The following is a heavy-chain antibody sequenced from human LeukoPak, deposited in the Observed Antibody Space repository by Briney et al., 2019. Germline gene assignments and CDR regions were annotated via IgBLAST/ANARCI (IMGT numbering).Heavy chain of an antibody. CDR3: ARRSITGTTGPWFDP. V-gene: IGHV4-59*08. CDR2: IYYSGST. D-gene: IGHD1-7*01. Sequence: PSETLSLTCTVSGGSTSSYYWSWIRQPPGKGLEWIGYIYYSGSTNYNPSLKSRVTISVDTSKNQFSLKLSSVTAADTAVYYCARRSITGTTGPWFDPWGQGTLVTVSS. CDR1: GGSTSSYY. J-gene: IGHJ5*02.